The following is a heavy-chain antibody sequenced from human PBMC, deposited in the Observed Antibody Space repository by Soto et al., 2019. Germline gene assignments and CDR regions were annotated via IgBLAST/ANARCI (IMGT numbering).Heavy chain of an antibody. CDR1: GFTVSNNY. Sequence: PGGSLRLSCAASGFTVSNNYMSWVRQAPGKGLEWVSVIYSGGSTYYADSVKGRFTISRDNSKNTLYLQMNSLRAEDTAVYYCARGRYYYDSSAYYRGYFDYWGPGTLVTVYS. D-gene: IGHD3-22*01. V-gene: IGHV3-53*01. CDR3: ARGRYYYDSSAYYRGYFDY. CDR2: IYSGGST. J-gene: IGHJ4*02.